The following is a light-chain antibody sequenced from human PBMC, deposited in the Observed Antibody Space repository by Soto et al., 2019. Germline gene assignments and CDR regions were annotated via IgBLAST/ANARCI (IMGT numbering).Light chain of an antibody. CDR3: SSYTGTNNVV. CDR1: SSDVGAYTY. V-gene: IGLV2-14*01. CDR2: EVS. J-gene: IGLJ2*01. Sequence: QSALTQPASVSGSPGQSITISCAGTSSDVGAYTYVSWYQRHPGKAPKLLIYEVSNRPSGVSNRFSGSKSGNTASLTISGLQAEDEADYYCSSYTGTNNVVFGGGTKLTVL.